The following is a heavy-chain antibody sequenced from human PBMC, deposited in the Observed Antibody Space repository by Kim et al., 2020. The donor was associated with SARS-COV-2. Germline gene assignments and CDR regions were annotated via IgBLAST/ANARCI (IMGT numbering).Heavy chain of an antibody. J-gene: IGHJ6*02. V-gene: IGHV3-23*01. Sequence: GGSLRLSCAASGFTFSNYAMSWVRQAPGEGLEWVSTIVYNGGSTFYADSVKGRFTISRDNSQNTLNLQMNSLRVDDTAMYYCAKGATTSEWASGMDVWGQDTTVTVSS. CDR3: AKGATTSEWASGMDV. D-gene: IGHD1-26*01. CDR2: IVYNGGST. CDR1: GFTFSNYA.